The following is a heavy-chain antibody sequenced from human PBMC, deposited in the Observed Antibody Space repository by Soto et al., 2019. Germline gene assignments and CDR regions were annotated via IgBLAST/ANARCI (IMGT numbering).Heavy chain of an antibody. CDR1: GFTFSSYA. D-gene: IGHD3-10*01. CDR2: ISGSGGST. CDR3: AKDQRYYYGSGSYPSY. Sequence: PGGSLRLSCAASGFTFSSYAMSWVRQAPGKGLEWVSAISGSGGSTYYADSVKGRFTISRDNSKNTLYLQMNSLRAEDTAVYYCAKDQRYYYGSGSYPSYWGQGTLVTVSS. J-gene: IGHJ4*02. V-gene: IGHV3-23*01.